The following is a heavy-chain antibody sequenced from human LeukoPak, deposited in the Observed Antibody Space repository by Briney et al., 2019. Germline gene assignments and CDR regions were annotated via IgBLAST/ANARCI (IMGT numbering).Heavy chain of an antibody. J-gene: IGHJ6*02. V-gene: IGHV3-53*01. D-gene: IGHD1-1*01. CDR2: IYSGGST. CDR1: GVTVSRNY. CDR3: ARDSETETGWYYYGMDV. Sequence: GGSLRLSCAASGVTVSRNYMNWVRQAPGKGLEWGSVIYSGGSTYYADSVKGRFTITRDNSKNTVYLQMNSLRAEDTAVYYCARDSETETGWYYYGMDVWGQGTTVTVSS.